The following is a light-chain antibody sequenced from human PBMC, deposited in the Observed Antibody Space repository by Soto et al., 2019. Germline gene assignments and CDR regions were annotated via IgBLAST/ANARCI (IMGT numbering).Light chain of an antibody. J-gene: IGLJ1*01. CDR2: EVS. CDR1: SSDVGGYNY. Sequence: QSALTQPASVSGSPGQSITISCTGTSSDVGGYNYVSWYQQHPGKAPKLMIYEVSNRPSGFSNRFSGSNSGNTASLTISGLRAEDEADYYCSSYTSSSTRVFGTGTKLTVL. V-gene: IGLV2-14*01. CDR3: SSYTSSSTRV.